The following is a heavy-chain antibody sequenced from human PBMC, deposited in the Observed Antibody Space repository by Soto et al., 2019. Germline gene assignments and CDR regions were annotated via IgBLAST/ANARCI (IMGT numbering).Heavy chain of an antibody. Sequence: SETLSLTCTVSGGSISSSSYYWGWIRQPPGKGLEWIGSIYYSGSTYYNQSLKSRVTISVDTSKNQFSLKLSSVTAADTAVYYCASALLRFEGNQRYYYYMDVWGKGTTVTVSS. CDR1: GGSISSSSYY. D-gene: IGHD5-12*01. V-gene: IGHV4-39*01. J-gene: IGHJ6*03. CDR3: ASALLRFEGNQRYYYYMDV. CDR2: IYYSGST.